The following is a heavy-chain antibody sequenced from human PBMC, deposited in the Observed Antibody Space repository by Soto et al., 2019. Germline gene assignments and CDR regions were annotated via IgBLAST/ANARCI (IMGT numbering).Heavy chain of an antibody. D-gene: IGHD3-10*01. Sequence: SETLSLTCTVSGRSISSGGYYWTWMRQHPVRGLEWLGYITYRGTTSYNPSLKSRLTVSVDTSKNQFSLKLSSVTAADTAVYYSATTYSYDLGSHYNDYWGPGTVVTVSS. CDR2: ITYRGTT. V-gene: IGHV4-31*03. CDR1: GRSISSGGYY. J-gene: IGHJ4*02. CDR3: ATTYSYDLGSHYNDY.